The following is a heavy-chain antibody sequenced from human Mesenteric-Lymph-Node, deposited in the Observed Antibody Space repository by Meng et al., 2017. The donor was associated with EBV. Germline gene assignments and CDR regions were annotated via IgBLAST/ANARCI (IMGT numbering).Heavy chain of an antibody. CDR3: GRGRTYWYFDL. CDR1: GGSVSSGSYY. Sequence: QGPLQGSGPGLVKPSETLSLTCTVSGGSVSSGSYYWSWIRQPPGKGLEWIGYIYYSGSANYNPSLKSRVTISVDTSKNQFSLKLSSVTAADTAVYYCGRGRTYWYFDLWGRGTLVTVSS. J-gene: IGHJ2*01. CDR2: IYYSGSA. V-gene: IGHV4-61*01.